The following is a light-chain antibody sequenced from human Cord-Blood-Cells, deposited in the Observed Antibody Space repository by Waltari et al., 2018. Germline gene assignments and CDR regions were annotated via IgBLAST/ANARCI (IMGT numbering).Light chain of an antibody. CDR3: NSRDSSGTVV. J-gene: IGLJ2*01. V-gene: IGLV3-19*01. CDR2: GKN. CDR1: SLRSYY. Sequence: SSELTQDPAVSVALGQTVRITCQGDSLRSYYASWYQQNPGQAPVLVSYGKNNRPSGIPDRFSGSSSGNTASLTITGAQAEDEADYYCNSRDSSGTVVFGGGTKLTVL.